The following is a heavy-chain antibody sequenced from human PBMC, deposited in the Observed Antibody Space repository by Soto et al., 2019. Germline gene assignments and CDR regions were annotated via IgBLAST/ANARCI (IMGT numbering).Heavy chain of an antibody. Sequence: QVQLVQSGAEVRQPASSVKVSCKTSGGTFSSYAISWVRQAPGQGLEWMGGIVPIVDTATYAQKFQGRVHNSGDESTGTGYKGVGRLGSYDTAVYYCVGSVAIPGLPYLWGQGTL. V-gene: IGHV1-69*12. CDR1: GGTFSSYA. J-gene: IGHJ1*01. CDR2: IVPIVDTA. CDR3: VGSVAIPGLPYL. D-gene: IGHD1-26*01.